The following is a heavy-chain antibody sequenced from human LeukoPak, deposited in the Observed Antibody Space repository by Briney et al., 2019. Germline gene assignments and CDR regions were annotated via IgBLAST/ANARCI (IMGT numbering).Heavy chain of an antibody. J-gene: IGHJ4*02. CDR3: ARQGNYYDSSGSPGY. Sequence: GESLKISCEGSGYSFTSYWIGWVRQMPGKGLEWMGIIYPGDSDTRYSPSFQGQVTISADKSISTAYLQWSSLKASDTAMYYCARQGNYYDSSGSPGYWGQGTLVTVSS. CDR1: GYSFTSYW. CDR2: IYPGDSDT. D-gene: IGHD3-22*01. V-gene: IGHV5-51*01.